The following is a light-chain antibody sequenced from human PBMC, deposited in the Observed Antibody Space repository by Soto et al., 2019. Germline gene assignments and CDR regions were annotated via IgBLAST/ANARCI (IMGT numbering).Light chain of an antibody. CDR1: QNIFSY. CDR3: HQSYRTVWK. CDR2: SAS. J-gene: IGKJ1*01. Sequence: DIQMTQSPSSLSASVGDRVTITCRTSQNIFSYLNWYQQKAGQAPKLLIHSASTLESGVPSRFSGGGSGTDFTLTISGLQPEDFATYFCHQSYRTVWKFGQGTKVDIK. V-gene: IGKV1-39*01.